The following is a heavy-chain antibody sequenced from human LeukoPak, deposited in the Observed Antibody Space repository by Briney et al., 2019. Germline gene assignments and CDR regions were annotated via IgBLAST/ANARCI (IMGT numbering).Heavy chain of an antibody. CDR3: AKVSDRDSSGYYWGFEY. CDR1: GVSFSSYY. V-gene: IGHV4-59*08. CDR2: IYYSGST. J-gene: IGHJ4*02. Sequence: SETLSLTCTVSGVSFSSYYWSWIRQPPGKGLEWIGYIYYSGSTNYNPSLKSRVTISVDTSRNQFSLKLTSVTAADTAVYYCAKVSDRDSSGYYWGFEYWGQGTLVTVSS. D-gene: IGHD3-22*01.